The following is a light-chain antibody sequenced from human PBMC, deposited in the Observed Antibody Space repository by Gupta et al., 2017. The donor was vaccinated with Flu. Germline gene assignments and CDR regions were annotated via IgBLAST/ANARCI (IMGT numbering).Light chain of an antibody. J-gene: IGLJ2*01. CDR2: RDT. Sequence: SYELRQPPSASVSPGQTATITCSADVFSNQYVYWYQQKARQAPILVIYRDTERPSGIPERFSGSTSGTIVTLTISGVQAGDEADYYCQSADIRGTAVFGGGTKLTVL. CDR3: QSADIRGTAV. CDR1: VFSNQY. V-gene: IGLV3-25*02.